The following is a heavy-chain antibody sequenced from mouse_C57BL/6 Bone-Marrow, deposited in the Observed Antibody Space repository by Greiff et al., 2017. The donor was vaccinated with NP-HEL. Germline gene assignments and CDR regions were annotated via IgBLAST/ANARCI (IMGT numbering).Heavy chain of an antibody. CDR2: INPSNGGT. CDR3: ARDYYGSRYFDY. CDR1: GYTFTSYW. D-gene: IGHD1-1*01. V-gene: IGHV1-53*01. Sequence: QVQLQQSGTELVKPGASVKLSCKASGYTFTSYWMHWVKQRPGQGLEWIGNINPSNGGTNYNEKFKSKATLTVDKSSSTAYMQLSSLTSEDSAVYDCARDYYGSRYFDYWGQGTTLTVSS. J-gene: IGHJ2*01.